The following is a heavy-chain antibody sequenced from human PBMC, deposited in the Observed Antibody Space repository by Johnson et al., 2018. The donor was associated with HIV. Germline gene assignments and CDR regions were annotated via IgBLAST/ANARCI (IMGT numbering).Heavy chain of an antibody. J-gene: IGHJ3*02. Sequence: DVQLVESGGGVVRPGGSLRLSCAASGFTLDDYGMSWVLQAQGKGLEWVSGINWNGGSRGYADSVKGRFAISRDNAKHSLYLQLNSLRAEDTAVYYCARDQGVEGTDDAFDIWGQGTMVTVSS. CDR3: ARDQGVEGTDDAFDI. CDR1: GFTLDDYG. D-gene: IGHD3-10*01. V-gene: IGHV3-20*04. CDR2: INWNGGSR.